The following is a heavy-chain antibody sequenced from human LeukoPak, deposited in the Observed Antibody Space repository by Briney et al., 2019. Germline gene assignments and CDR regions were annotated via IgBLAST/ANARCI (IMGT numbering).Heavy chain of an antibody. CDR1: GFTFSAYR. J-gene: IGHJ4*02. CDR3: ANDLRLGGRGPEN. CDR2: INQDGSET. D-gene: IGHD3-16*01. Sequence: GGSLRLSCAASGFTFSAYRMSWVRQAPGKGLEWLADINQDGSETYHVASMKGRFTISRDNAKNSLYLQMNSLRAEDTAVYYCANDLRLGGRGPENWGQGTLVTVSS. V-gene: IGHV3-7*05.